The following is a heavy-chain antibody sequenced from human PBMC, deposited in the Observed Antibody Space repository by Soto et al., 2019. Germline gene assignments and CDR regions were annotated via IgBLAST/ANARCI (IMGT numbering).Heavy chain of an antibody. CDR3: AGGPWNSSGWSKETDY. J-gene: IGHJ4*02. Sequence: QVQLVQSGAEVKKPGASVKVSCKASGYTFTSYGISWVRQAPGQGLEWMGWISAYNGNTNYAQKLQGRVTLTTDTSTSTVYMELRSLRSDDTAVYYCAGGPWNSSGWSKETDYWGQGTLVTVSS. D-gene: IGHD6-19*01. CDR2: ISAYNGNT. CDR1: GYTFTSYG. V-gene: IGHV1-18*01.